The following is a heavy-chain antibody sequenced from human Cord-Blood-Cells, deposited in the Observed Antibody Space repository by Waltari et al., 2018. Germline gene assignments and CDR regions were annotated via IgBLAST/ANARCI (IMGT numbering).Heavy chain of an antibody. CDR2: ISYDGSNK. CDR1: GFTFSSYA. J-gene: IGHJ4*02. V-gene: IGHV3-30-3*01. D-gene: IGHD1-26*01. Sequence: QVQLVESGGGVVQPGRSLRLSCAASGFTFSSYAMHWVRQAPGKGLDWVAVISYDGSNKYYADSVKGRFTISRDNSKNTLYLQMNSLRAEDTAVYYCALLGGLLAYFDYWGQGTLVTVSS. CDR3: ALLGGLLAYFDY.